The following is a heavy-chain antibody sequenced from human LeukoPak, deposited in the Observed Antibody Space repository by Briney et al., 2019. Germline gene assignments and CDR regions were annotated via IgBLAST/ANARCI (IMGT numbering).Heavy chain of an antibody. D-gene: IGHD5-18*01. J-gene: IGHJ4*02. V-gene: IGHV3-11*01. CDR2: ITNTGYTK. CDR3: ARWGYGFKGADY. Sequence: GGSLRLSCTASGFRFSDYYMSWIRQAPGKGLESISYITNTGYTKYYADSVKGRFSISRDNSYNSLFLQMNGLRAEDTAVYYCARWGYGFKGADYWGQGTLVSVSS. CDR1: GFRFSDYY.